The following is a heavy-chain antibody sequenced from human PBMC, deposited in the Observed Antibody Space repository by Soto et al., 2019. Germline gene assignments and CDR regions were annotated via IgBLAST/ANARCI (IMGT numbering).Heavy chain of an antibody. CDR2: IYHTGRA. CDR1: GDSLSSSYW. CDR3: ARRYGQHLIN. V-gene: IGHV4-4*02. J-gene: IGHJ4*02. Sequence: RSLTCDVSGDSLSSSYWWTWVRQPPGKGLEWIGEIYHTGRANYNPPLKSRVTISVDESKNQFSLRLSSVSVADTAMYNCARRYGQHLINWGQGAMVTVYS. D-gene: IGHD6-13*01.